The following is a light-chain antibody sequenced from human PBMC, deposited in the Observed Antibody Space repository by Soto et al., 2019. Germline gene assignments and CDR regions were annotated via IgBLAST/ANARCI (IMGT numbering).Light chain of an antibody. CDR1: QTISIF. J-gene: IGKJ1*01. CDR3: QRSYGSPPWT. CDR2: GVS. Sequence: DIQMTQSPSSLSASVGDRVTITCRASQTISIFLNWYQQKPGKAPKLLIYGVSTLQGGVPSRFSGSGSGTDFTLTISRLQPEDFATYYCQRSYGSPPWTFGQGTKVDIK. V-gene: IGKV1-39*01.